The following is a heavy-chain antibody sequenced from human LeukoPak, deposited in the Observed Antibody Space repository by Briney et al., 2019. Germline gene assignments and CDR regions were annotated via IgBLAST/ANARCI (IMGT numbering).Heavy chain of an antibody. CDR2: INAGNGNT. V-gene: IGHV1-3*01. CDR1: GYTFTSYA. Sequence: ASVKVSCTASGYTFTSYAIHWVRQAPGQRLEWMGWINAGNGNTKYSQKFQGRVTITRDTSASTAYMELSSLRSEDTAVYYCARGWYGSGWYRIDYWGQGTLVTVSS. CDR3: ARGWYGSGWYRIDY. J-gene: IGHJ4*02. D-gene: IGHD6-19*01.